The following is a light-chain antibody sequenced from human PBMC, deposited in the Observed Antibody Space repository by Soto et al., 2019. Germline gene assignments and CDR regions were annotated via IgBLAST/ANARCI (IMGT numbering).Light chain of an antibody. J-gene: IGKJ1*01. V-gene: IGKV3D-20*01. CDR1: ESDSSGF. CDR3: QQYGSSAS. CDR2: DTS. Sequence: VLTQSQATLSLSPGERATLYFRCGESDSSGFLAWYQQKPGLAPRLLLYDTSFRATGIPDRFSGSGSGTDFTLTISRLDPEDFAVYYCQQYGSSASFGQGTKVAIK.